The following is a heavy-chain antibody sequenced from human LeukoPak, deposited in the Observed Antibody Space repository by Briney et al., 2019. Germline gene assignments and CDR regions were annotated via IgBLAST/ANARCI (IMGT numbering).Heavy chain of an antibody. CDR1: GGSISSYY. CDR3: ARATDSNGWLFDY. CDR2: INYSGST. D-gene: IGHD6-19*01. J-gene: IGHJ4*02. V-gene: IGHV4-59*01. Sequence: SETLSLTCTVSGGSISSYYWSWIRQPPGKGLEWIGYINYSGSTNYNPSLKSRGTISVDTSRNQLSLKLTSVTAADTAVYYCARATDSNGWLFDYWGQGTLVTVSS.